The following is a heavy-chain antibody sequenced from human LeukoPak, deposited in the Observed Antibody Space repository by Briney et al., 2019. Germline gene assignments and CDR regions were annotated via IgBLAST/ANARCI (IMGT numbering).Heavy chain of an antibody. CDR2: IYTSGST. V-gene: IGHV4-4*07. Sequence: SSETLSLTCSVSGYSISSGYYWGWIRQPAGKGLEWIGRIYTSGSTNYNPSLKSRVTMSVDTSKNQFSLKLSSVTAADTAVYYCARDNVFFDWLKKPLYMDVWGKGTTVTISS. CDR1: GYSISSGYY. D-gene: IGHD3-9*01. CDR3: ARDNVFFDWLKKPLYMDV. J-gene: IGHJ6*03.